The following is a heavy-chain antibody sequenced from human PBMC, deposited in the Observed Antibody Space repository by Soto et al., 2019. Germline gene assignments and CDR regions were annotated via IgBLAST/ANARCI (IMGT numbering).Heavy chain of an antibody. V-gene: IGHV3-11*01. D-gene: IGHD4-17*01. Sequence: GGALRLSCAASGFTFSDYYMSWIRQAPGKGLEWVSYISSSGSTTDYADPVKGRFTISRDNSKNTLYLQMNSLKTEDTAVYYCTTDQHRMNPADDYGDYYKDPKADAFDIWGQGTMVTVSS. J-gene: IGHJ3*02. CDR3: TTDQHRMNPADDYGDYYKDPKADAFDI. CDR1: GFTFSDYY. CDR2: ISSSGSTT.